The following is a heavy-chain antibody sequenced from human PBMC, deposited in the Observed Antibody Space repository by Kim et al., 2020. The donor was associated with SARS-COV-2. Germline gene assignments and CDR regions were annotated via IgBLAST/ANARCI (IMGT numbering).Heavy chain of an antibody. D-gene: IGHD3-10*01. J-gene: IGHJ2*01. CDR3: ARMVRTDWYFDL. V-gene: IGHV4-34*01. Sequence: SQTLSLTCAVYGGSFSGYYWSWIRQPPGKGLEWIGEINHSGSTNYNPSLKSRVTISVDTSKNQFSLKLSSVTAADTAVYYCARMVRTDWYFDLWGRGTLVTVSS. CDR1: GGSFSGYY. CDR2: INHSGST.